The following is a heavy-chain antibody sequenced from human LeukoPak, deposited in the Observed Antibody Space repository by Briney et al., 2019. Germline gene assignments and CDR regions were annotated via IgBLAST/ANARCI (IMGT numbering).Heavy chain of an antibody. CDR3: AKPQGGDPRAFDY. Sequence: GGSLRLSCAASGFTFSASAMHWVRQASGKGLEWVGRIRSKANTYATAYGASVKGRFTISRDDSKNMAYLQMNSLGTEDTAMYYCAKPQGGDPRAFDYWGQGILVTVSS. D-gene: IGHD3-16*01. CDR2: IRSKANTYAT. V-gene: IGHV3-73*01. J-gene: IGHJ4*02. CDR1: GFTFSASA.